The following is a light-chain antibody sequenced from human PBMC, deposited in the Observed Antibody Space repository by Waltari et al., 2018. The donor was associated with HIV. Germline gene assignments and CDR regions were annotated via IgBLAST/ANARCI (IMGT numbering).Light chain of an antibody. CDR1: SSNIGTKT. Sequence: QSVLTQPPSASGTPGQRVTISCSGSSSNIGTKTVSWYQQVPGTAPKRLIYHNNHRPSGVPDRFSGSKSGTSASLAIIGLQSEDEADYYCAACDDSLNGYVFGTGTKVTVL. J-gene: IGLJ1*01. CDR3: AACDDSLNGYV. CDR2: HNN. V-gene: IGLV1-44*01.